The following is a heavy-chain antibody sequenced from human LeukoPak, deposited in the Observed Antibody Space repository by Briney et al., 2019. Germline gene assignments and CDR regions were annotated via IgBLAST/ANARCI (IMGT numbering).Heavy chain of an antibody. J-gene: IGHJ6*03. CDR2: IYYTGST. V-gene: IGHV4-59*01. CDR3: AREGYYYGSGSYNYYYYYMDV. Sequence: PSETLSLTCTVSGGSINGYYWSWIRQSPGKGLESLGYIYYTGSTNYNPSLKSRVTISVDTSKSQFSLKLSSVTAADTAVYYCAREGYYYGSGSYNYYYYYMDVWGKGTTVTISS. CDR1: GGSINGYY. D-gene: IGHD3-10*01.